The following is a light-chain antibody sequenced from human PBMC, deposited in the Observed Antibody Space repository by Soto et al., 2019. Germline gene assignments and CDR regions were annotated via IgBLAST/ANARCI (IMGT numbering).Light chain of an antibody. CDR3: QQSYSPIT. V-gene: IGKV1-39*01. CDR2: AAS. CDR1: QDISNY. Sequence: IQKTQSPSTLSASGGDTATLACQASQDISNYLNWYQQKPGQAPKLLIYAASSLQSGVPSRFSGSGSGTDFTLTISSLQPEDFATYYCQQSYSPITFGQGTQLEI. J-gene: IGKJ5*01.